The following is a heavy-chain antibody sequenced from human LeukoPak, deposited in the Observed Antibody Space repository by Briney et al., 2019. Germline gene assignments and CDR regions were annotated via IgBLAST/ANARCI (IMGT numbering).Heavy chain of an antibody. CDR1: GGSISSYY. V-gene: IGHV4-59*01. Sequence: PSETLSLTCTVSGGSISSYYWSWIRQPPGKGLEWIGYIYYSGSTNYNPSLKSRVTISVDTSKNQFSLKLSSVTAADTAVYYCARDGIVGAQGAFDIWGQGTMVTVSS. CDR2: IYYSGST. D-gene: IGHD1-26*01. J-gene: IGHJ3*02. CDR3: ARDGIVGAQGAFDI.